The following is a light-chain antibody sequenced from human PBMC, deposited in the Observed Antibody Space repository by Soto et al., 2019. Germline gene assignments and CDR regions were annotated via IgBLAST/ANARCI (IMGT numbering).Light chain of an antibody. CDR3: QQYGSSPAT. CDR2: GAS. CDR1: QSVTNNY. J-gene: IGKJ4*01. Sequence: EIVLTQSPGTLSLSPGERVTLSCRASQSVTNNYVAWYQQRPGQAPRLLIYGASNRATGIPDRFSGSGSGTDFTLTISRLEPEDFAVYCCQQYGSSPATFGGGTKVDSK. V-gene: IGKV3-20*01.